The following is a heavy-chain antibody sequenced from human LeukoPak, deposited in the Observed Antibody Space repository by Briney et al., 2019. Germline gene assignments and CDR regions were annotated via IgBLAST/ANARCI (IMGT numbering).Heavy chain of an antibody. V-gene: IGHV3-7*01. CDR3: TASDHRYCSTISCHFDY. CDR1: GFTFSSYW. CDR2: IKQDGSEK. D-gene: IGHD2-2*01. Sequence: GSLRLSCAASGFTFSSYWMSWVRQAPGKGLEWVANIKQDGSEKYYVDSVKGRFTISRDNAKNSLYLQMNSLRAEDTAVYSCTASDHRYCSTISCHFDYWGQGTLVTVSS. J-gene: IGHJ4*02.